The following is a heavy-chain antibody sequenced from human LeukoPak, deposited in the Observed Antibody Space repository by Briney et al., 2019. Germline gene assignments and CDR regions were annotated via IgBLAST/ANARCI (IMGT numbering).Heavy chain of an antibody. D-gene: IGHD1-26*01. V-gene: IGHV4-39*07. J-gene: IGHJ5*02. CDR1: GGSISSSSYY. CDR3: ARSPLRGYNWFDP. Sequence: SETLSLTCTVSGGSISSSSYYWGWIRQPPGKGLEWIGSIYYSGSTYYNPSLKSRVTISVDTSKNQFSLKLSSVTAADTAVYYCARSPLRGYNWFDPWGQGTLVTVSS. CDR2: IYYSGST.